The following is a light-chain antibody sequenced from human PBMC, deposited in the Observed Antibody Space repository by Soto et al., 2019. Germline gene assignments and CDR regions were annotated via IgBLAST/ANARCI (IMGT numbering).Light chain of an antibody. V-gene: IGLV2-14*01. CDR1: SSDVGGHYY. Sequence: QSALTQPASVSGSPGQSITISCTGTSSDVGGHYYVSWYQHHPGKAPKIMIYEVSNRPSGVSNRFSGSKYGNTASLTISGLQVEDEADYYCSSFSSSSTLVFGTVTKLTVL. CDR2: EVS. J-gene: IGLJ1*01. CDR3: SSFSSSSTLV.